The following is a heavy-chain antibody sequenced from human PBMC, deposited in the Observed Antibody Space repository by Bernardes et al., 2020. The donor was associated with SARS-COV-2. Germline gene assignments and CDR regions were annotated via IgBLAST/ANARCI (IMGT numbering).Heavy chain of an antibody. D-gene: IGHD3-22*01. J-gene: IGHJ6*02. CDR3: AREVPKYRDSSGYAHYYYAMDV. V-gene: IGHV3-72*01. CDR1: GFTFSDHY. CDR2: IRNKVTNYST. Sequence: GGSLRLSCVASGFTFSDHYLDWVRQAPGKGLEWIGRIRNKVTNYSTKYAASVEGRFIISRDDSRKSLYLQMNSLKNEDTAVYYCAREVPKYRDSSGYAHYYYAMDVWGQGTTVTVSS.